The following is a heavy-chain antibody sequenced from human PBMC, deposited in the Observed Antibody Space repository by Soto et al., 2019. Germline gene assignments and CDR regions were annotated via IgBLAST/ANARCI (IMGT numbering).Heavy chain of an antibody. D-gene: IGHD2-2*02. V-gene: IGHV3-48*02. J-gene: IGHJ6*02. CDR3: ARGGFPHIVVVPAAIGDYYGMDV. CDR2: ISSSSTI. CDR1: GFTFSSYS. Sequence: PGGSLRLSCAASGFTFSSYSMNWVHQAPGKXLERVSYISSSSTIYYADSVKGRFTISRDNAKNSLYLQMNSLRDEDTAVYYCARGGFPHIVVVPAAIGDYYGMDVWGQGTTVTVSS.